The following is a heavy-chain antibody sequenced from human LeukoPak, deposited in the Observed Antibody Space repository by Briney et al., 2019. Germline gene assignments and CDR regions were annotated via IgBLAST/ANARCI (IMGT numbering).Heavy chain of an antibody. J-gene: IGHJ5*02. CDR2: ISGSGGST. V-gene: IGHV3-23*01. CDR1: GFTFSSYA. Sequence: PGGSLRLSCAASGFTFSSYATSWVRQAPGKGLEWVSAISGSGGSTYYADSVKGRFTISRDNSKNTLYLQMNSLRAEDTAVYYCARPLRGRAAAGTDNWFDPWGQGTLVTVSS. D-gene: IGHD6-13*01. CDR3: ARPLRGRAAAGTDNWFDP.